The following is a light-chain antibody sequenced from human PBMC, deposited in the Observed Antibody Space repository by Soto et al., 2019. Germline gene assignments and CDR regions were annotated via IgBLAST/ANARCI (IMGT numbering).Light chain of an antibody. Sequence: EIVLTQSPGTLSLSPGERATLSCRASQSVSSSYLAWYQQKPGQAPRLLIYGASSRATGIPDRFSGSGSGTDLTLTISRLEPEDCAVYYCQQYGSSPLVTFGQGTRLEIK. CDR3: QQYGSSPLVT. J-gene: IGKJ5*01. CDR1: QSVSSSY. CDR2: GAS. V-gene: IGKV3-20*01.